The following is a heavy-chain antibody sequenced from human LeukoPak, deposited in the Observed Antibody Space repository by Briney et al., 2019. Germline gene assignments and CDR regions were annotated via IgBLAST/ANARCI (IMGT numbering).Heavy chain of an antibody. J-gene: IGHJ4*02. V-gene: IGHV3-23*01. CDR3: ARVSLWFGELVPDY. D-gene: IGHD3-10*01. CDR1: GFTFSSYA. CDR2: ISGSGGST. Sequence: GGSLRLSCAASGFTFSSYAMSWVRQAPGKGLEWVSAISGSGGSTYYADSVKGRFTISRDNSKNTLYLQMNSLRAEDTAVYYCARVSLWFGELVPDYWGQGTLVTVSS.